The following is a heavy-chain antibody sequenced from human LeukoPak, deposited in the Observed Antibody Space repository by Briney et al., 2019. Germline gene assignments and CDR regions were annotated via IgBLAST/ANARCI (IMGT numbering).Heavy chain of an antibody. CDR2: INPSVGGT. CDR3: ARHGSGRYYPAEGRVDY. V-gene: IGHV1-46*03. Sequence: ASVKVSFKAFGYGFTSYYIHWVRQAPGQGLEWMGMINPSVGGTTYARKFQGRVTMTRDTSTSTAYMELSSLRSEDTAVYYCARHGSGRYYPAEGRVDYWGQGTLVTVSS. CDR1: GYGFTSYY. J-gene: IGHJ4*02. D-gene: IGHD3-10*01.